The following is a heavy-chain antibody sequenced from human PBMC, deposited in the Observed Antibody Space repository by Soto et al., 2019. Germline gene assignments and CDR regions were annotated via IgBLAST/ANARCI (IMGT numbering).Heavy chain of an antibody. D-gene: IGHD3-10*01. CDR2: IYYSGST. V-gene: IGHV4-31*03. J-gene: IGHJ4*02. CDR3: ATYGSGSYKPTTFDY. Sequence: TSQTLSLACTVSGGSIRSGDYSWSWIRPHPGKGLEWIGYIYYSGSTYYNPSLKSRVTISVDTSKNQFSLKLSSVTAADTAVYYCATYGSGSYKPTTFDYWGQGTLVTVS. CDR1: GGSIRSGDYS.